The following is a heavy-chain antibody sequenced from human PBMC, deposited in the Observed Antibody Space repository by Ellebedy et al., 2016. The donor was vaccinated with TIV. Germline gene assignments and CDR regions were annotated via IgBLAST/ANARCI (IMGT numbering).Heavy chain of an antibody. CDR3: ARQTSLANHFDY. CDR1: GYSFTSYW. Sequence: KVSCKGSGYSFTSYWIGWARQMPGKGLEWMGIIYPGDSDTRYSPSFQGQVTISADKSISTAYLQWSSLKASDTAMYYCARQTSLANHFDYWGQGTLVTVSS. V-gene: IGHV5-51*01. CDR2: IYPGDSDT. J-gene: IGHJ4*02.